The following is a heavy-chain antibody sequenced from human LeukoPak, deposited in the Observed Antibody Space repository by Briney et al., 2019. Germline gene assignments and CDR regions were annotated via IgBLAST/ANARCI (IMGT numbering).Heavy chain of an antibody. Sequence: ASVKVSCKASGDTFTRYYMHWVRQAPGHGREWMGIINPSGGSASYAQKFHGRVTTTRDTCTTTVYLGLSSLRSADTDVYYCASAGRGGGAMAPDYWGQGTLVTVSS. D-gene: IGHD5-24*01. V-gene: IGHV1-46*01. CDR1: GDTFTRYY. CDR2: INPSGGSA. CDR3: ASAGRGGGAMAPDY. J-gene: IGHJ4*02.